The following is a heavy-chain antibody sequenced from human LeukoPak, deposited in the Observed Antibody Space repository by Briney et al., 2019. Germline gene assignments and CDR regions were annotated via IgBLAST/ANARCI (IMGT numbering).Heavy chain of an antibody. Sequence: SETLSLTCTVSGGSISGYYWNWIRQPPGKGLEWIGYIYDRGSIIYNPSLKSRVTISVDTSKNQFSVKLTSVTAADTAVYCCARGRRAGSGWPFFDSWGQGTLVSVSS. D-gene: IGHD6-19*01. V-gene: IGHV4-59*08. J-gene: IGHJ4*02. CDR1: GGSISGYY. CDR2: IYDRGSI. CDR3: ARGRRAGSGWPFFDS.